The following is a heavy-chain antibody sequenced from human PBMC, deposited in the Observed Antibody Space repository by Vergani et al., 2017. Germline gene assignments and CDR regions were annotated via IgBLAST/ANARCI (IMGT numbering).Heavy chain of an antibody. D-gene: IGHD2-2*01. V-gene: IGHV3-11*01. J-gene: IGHJ4*01. CDR3: ASGRDIVVVPAALDY. CDR2: ISSSGSTI. CDR1: GFTFSDYY. Sequence: VQLVESGGGLVQPGGSLRLSCAASGFTFSDYYMSWIRQAPGKGLEWVSYISSSGSTIYYADSVKGRFTISRDNAKNSLYLQMNSLRAEDTAVYYCASGRDIVVVPAALDYWGQEPWSPSPQ.